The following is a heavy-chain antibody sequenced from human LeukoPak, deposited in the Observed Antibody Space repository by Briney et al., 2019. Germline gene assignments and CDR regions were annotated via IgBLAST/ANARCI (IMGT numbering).Heavy chain of an antibody. D-gene: IGHD2-15*01. J-gene: IGHJ4*02. CDR2: FDPEDGET. V-gene: IGHV1-24*01. CDR1: GGTFSSYA. CDR3: ATVVVVAARAFDY. Sequence: GASVKVSCKASGGTFSSYAISWVRQAPGKGLEWMGGFDPEDGETIYAQKFQGRVTMTEDTSTDTAYMELSSLRSEDTAVYYCATVVVVAARAFDYWGQGTLVTVSS.